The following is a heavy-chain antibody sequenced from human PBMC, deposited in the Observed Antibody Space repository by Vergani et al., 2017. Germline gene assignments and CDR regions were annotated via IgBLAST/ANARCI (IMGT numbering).Heavy chain of an antibody. D-gene: IGHD6-19*01. Sequence: QLQLQESGPGLVKPSATLSLTCSVSGASIRSRNYYWGWIRQPPGKGLEWIASIYYSGSTYYNPSLKILVTISVDTSKNQFSLKLSSVTAADTAVYFCARHSTVEWLVKLGWIDPWGQGILVTVSS. CDR2: IYYSGST. CDR1: GASIRSRNYY. V-gene: IGHV4-39*01. J-gene: IGHJ5*02. CDR3: ARHSTVEWLVKLGWIDP.